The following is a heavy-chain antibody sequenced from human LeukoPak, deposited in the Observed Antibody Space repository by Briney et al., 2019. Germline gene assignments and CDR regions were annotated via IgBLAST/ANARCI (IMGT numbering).Heavy chain of an antibody. CDR3: ARNILTGYPNDY. CDR1: GGSISSDIYY. CDR2: IHYSGST. Sequence: SETLSLTCTVSGGSISSDIYYWGWLRQPQGKGLEWIGSIHYSGSTYYNPSLKSRVTMAVDTSKNQFSLKLSSVTAADTAVFYCARNILTGYPNDYWGQGTLVTVSS. J-gene: IGHJ4*02. D-gene: IGHD3-9*01. V-gene: IGHV4-39*01.